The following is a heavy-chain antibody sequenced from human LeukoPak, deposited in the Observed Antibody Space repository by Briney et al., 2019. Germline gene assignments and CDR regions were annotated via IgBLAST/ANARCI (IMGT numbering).Heavy chain of an antibody. D-gene: IGHD1-26*01. J-gene: IGHJ4*02. V-gene: IGHV3-74*01. CDR1: GFAFNTDW. CDR3: GGGGYLLDY. CDR2: INTDGSNT. Sequence: PGGSLRLSCAAPGFAFNTDWMNWARQAPGKGLVWVARINTDGSNTAYADSVKGRFTISRDNAKNTLYLQMNSLRVEDTAVYYCGGGGYLLDYWGQGTLVTVSS.